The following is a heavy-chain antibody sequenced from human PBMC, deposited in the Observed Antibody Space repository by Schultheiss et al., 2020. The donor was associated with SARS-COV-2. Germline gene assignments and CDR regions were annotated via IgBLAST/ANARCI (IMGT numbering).Heavy chain of an antibody. CDR3: ARGRARRGFSYVYYMGVGDFDY. D-gene: IGHD5-18*01. V-gene: IGHV4-31*01. CDR1: GGSFSGYY. J-gene: IGHJ4*02. Sequence: LRLSCAVYGGSFSGYYWSWIRQHPGKGLEWIGYIYYSGSTYYNPSLKSLVTISVNTSKNQFSLKLSSVTAADTAVYYCARGRARRGFSYVYYMGVGDFDYWGQGTLVTVSS. CDR2: IYYSGST.